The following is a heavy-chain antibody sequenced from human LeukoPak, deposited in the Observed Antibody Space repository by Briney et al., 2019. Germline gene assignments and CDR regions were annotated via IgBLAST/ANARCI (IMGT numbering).Heavy chain of an antibody. CDR3: ARDSPPQYASSSAGFDY. CDR1: GVSISSYY. V-gene: IGHV4-59*01. D-gene: IGHD6-6*01. CDR2: IYYRGNT. Sequence: TSETLSLTCTVSGVSISSYYWSWIRQPPGKGLEWIGYIYYRGNTNYNPSLKSRVTISVDTSKNQFSLKLSSVTAADTAVYYCARDSPPQYASSSAGFDYWGQGALVTVSS. J-gene: IGHJ4*02.